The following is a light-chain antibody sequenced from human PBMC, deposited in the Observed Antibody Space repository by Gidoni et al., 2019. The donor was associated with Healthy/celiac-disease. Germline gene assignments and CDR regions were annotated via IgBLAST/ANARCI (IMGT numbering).Light chain of an antibody. CDR1: QSVSSN. Sequence: EIVMTQSPATLSVSPGARATLSCRASQSVSSNLAWYQQKPGQSPRLLIYGASTRATGIPARFSCSGSGTEFTLTIGGLQSEDFAVYYCQQYNNWPLTFGGGTKVEIK. CDR2: GAS. J-gene: IGKJ4*01. CDR3: QQYNNWPLT. V-gene: IGKV3-15*01.